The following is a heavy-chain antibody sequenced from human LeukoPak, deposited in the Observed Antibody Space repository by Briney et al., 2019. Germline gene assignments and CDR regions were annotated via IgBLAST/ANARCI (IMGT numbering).Heavy chain of an antibody. CDR1: GGSISSGGYY. V-gene: IGHV4-31*03. D-gene: IGHD2-2*02. Sequence: PSQTLSLTCTVSGGSISSGGYYWSWIRQHPGKGLEWIGYIYYSGSTYYNPSLKSRVTISVDTSKNQFSLKLSSVTAADTAVYYCARGGPAAISYYYYGMDVWGQGTTVTVSS. CDR2: IYYSGST. J-gene: IGHJ6*02. CDR3: ARGGPAAISYYYYGMDV.